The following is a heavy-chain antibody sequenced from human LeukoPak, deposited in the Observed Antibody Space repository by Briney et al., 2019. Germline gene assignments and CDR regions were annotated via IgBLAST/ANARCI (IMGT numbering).Heavy chain of an antibody. J-gene: IGHJ4*02. V-gene: IGHV4-30-4*01. D-gene: IGHD2-15*01. Sequence: PSQTLSLTCTVSGGSISSNDYYWSWIRQPPGKGLEWIGYIYYSGSTYYSPSLKSRVTISVDTSKNQFSLKLNSMTAADTAVYYCARRVVAATYYFDYWGQGTLVTVSS. CDR2: IYYSGST. CDR3: ARRVVAATYYFDY. CDR1: GGSISSNDYY.